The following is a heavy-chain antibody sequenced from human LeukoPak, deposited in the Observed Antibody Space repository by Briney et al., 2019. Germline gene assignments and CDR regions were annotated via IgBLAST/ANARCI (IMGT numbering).Heavy chain of an antibody. V-gene: IGHV3-30*01. CDR1: GFTFSSYA. J-gene: IGHJ4*02. CDR2: ISYDGSNK. Sequence: GGSLRLSCAASGFTFSSYAMHWVRQAPGKGLEWVAVISYDGSNKYYADSVKGRLTISRDNSKNTLYLQTNSLRAEDTAVYYCARAWSTSCYDYWGQGTLVTVSS. CDR3: ARAWSTSCYDY. D-gene: IGHD2-2*01.